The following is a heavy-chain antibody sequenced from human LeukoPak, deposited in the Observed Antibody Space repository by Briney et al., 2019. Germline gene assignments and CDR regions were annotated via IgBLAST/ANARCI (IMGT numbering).Heavy chain of an antibody. Sequence: PSETLSLTCTVSGGSISSYYCSWIRQPPGKGLEWIGYIYYSGRTNYNPSLKSRVTISVDPSKNQFSLKLSSVTAADTAFYYCARGPTRYYFDYWGQGSLVTVPS. CDR1: GGSISSYY. D-gene: IGHD5-12*01. J-gene: IGHJ4*02. CDR2: IYYSGRT. V-gene: IGHV4-59*01. CDR3: ARGPTRYYFDY.